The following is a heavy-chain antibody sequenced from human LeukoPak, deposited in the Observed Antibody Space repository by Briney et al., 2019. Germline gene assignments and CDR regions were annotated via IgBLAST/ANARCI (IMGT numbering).Heavy chain of an antibody. D-gene: IGHD3-10*01. CDR1: GYTFTSYA. CDR2: INAGNGNT. CDR3: ARYGSGSHQNWFDP. V-gene: IGHV1-3*01. J-gene: IGHJ5*02. Sequence: GASVTVSCTASGYTFTSYAMHWVRQAPGQRLEWMGWINAGNGNTKYSQKFQGRVTITRDTSASTAYMELSSLRSEDTAVYYCARYGSGSHQNWFDPWGQGTLVTVSS.